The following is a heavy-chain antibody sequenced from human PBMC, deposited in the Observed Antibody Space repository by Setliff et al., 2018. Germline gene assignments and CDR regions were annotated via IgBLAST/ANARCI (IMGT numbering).Heavy chain of an antibody. V-gene: IGHV1-24*01. J-gene: IGHJ4*02. CDR2: FDPEDGET. CDR3: ARGYYDSYARYYVVGDY. D-gene: IGHD3-22*01. CDR1: GYTLTELS. Sequence: ASVKVSCKVSGYTLTELSMHWVRQAPGKGLEWMGGFDPEDGETIYAQKFQGRVTMTEDTSTDTAYMELSSLRTEDTAVYYCARGYYDSYARYYVVGDYWGQGTPVTVSS.